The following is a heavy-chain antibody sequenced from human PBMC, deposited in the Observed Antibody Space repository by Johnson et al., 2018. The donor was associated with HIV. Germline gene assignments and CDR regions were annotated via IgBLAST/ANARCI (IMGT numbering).Heavy chain of an antibody. D-gene: IGHD2-2*01. CDR1: GFTFPNAW. J-gene: IGHJ3*02. V-gene: IGHV3-48*04. Sequence: VQLVESGGGLVKPGGSLRLSCAASGFTFPNAWMHWVRQAPGEGLAWVSYISSTSKTIYHADSVKGRFTVSRDSAKNCLYLQMNSLRADDTALYYCAKGGYSSSWYLWDTFNMWGQGTMVTVSS. CDR3: AKGGYSSSWYLWDTFNM. CDR2: ISSTSKTI.